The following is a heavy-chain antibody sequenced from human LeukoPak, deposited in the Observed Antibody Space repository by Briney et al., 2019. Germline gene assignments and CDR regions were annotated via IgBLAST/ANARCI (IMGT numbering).Heavy chain of an antibody. Sequence: SETLSLTCAVYGGSFSGYYWSWIRQPPGKGLEWIGEINHSGSTNYNPSLKSRVTISVDTSKNQFPLKLSSVTAADTAVYYCAREGIAAAGPFFDYWGQGTLVTVSS. D-gene: IGHD6-13*01. CDR3: AREGIAAAGPFFDY. V-gene: IGHV4-34*01. J-gene: IGHJ4*02. CDR1: GGSFSGYY. CDR2: INHSGST.